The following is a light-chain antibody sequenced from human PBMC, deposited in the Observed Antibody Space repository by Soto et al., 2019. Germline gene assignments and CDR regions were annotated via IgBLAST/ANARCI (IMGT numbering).Light chain of an antibody. J-gene: IGKJ3*01. Sequence: EIVLTQSPGTLSLSPGERATLSCGASQSVSNNYLAWYQQKPGQAPRLLIYGASTRATGIPDRFSGSGSETDFTLTISSMQAEDAAVYYCQQYYSLPLTFGPGTKVDI. V-gene: IGKV3-20*01. CDR2: GAS. CDR3: QQYYSLPLT. CDR1: QSVSNNY.